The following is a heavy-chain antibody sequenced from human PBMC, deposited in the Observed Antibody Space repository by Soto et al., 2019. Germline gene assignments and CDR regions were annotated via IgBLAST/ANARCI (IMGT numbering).Heavy chain of an antibody. J-gene: IGHJ4*02. CDR3: AKVELWDIVVVVAATQGFDH. V-gene: IGHV3-23*01. CDR2: ISGSGGST. D-gene: IGHD2-15*01. CDR1: GFTFSSYA. Sequence: PGGCLRLSCAASGFTFSSYAMSWVRQAPGKGLEWVSAISGSGGSTYYADSVKGRFTISRDNSKNTLYLQMNSLRAEDTAVYYCAKVELWDIVVVVAATQGFDHWGQGTLVTVSS.